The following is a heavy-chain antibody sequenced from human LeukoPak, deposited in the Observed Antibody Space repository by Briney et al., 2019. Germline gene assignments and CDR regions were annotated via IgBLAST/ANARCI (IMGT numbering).Heavy chain of an antibody. J-gene: IGHJ4*02. Sequence: PGGSLRLSSEASGFTFSDYVMHWVRQASGRGLEWVSRVSSDGSITMYADFVKGRLTISRDNAKSTLFLQMNSLRAEDTAVYYCARDLQWLMYDYWGQGSLVTVSS. CDR2: VSSDGSIT. D-gene: IGHD6-19*01. CDR1: GFTFSDYV. CDR3: ARDLQWLMYDY. V-gene: IGHV3-74*03.